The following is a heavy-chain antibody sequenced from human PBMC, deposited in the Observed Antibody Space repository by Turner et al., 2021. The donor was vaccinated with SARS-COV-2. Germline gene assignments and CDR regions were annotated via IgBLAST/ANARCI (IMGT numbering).Heavy chain of an antibody. Sequence: EVQLVESGGGLVQPGGSLRLSCAGPGITVSSNYMSWVRQAPGKGLEWVSVIYSGGSTYYADSVKGRFTISRHNSKNTLYLQMNSLRAEDTAVYYCARDLNYYGMDVWGQGTTVTVSS. J-gene: IGHJ6*02. CDR3: ARDLNYYGMDV. V-gene: IGHV3-53*04. CDR2: IYSGGST. CDR1: GITVSSNY. D-gene: IGHD3-9*01.